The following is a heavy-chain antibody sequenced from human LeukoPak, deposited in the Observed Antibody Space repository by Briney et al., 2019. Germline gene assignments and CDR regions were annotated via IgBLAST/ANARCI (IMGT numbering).Heavy chain of an antibody. CDR1: GFTFSSYW. V-gene: IGHV3-7*01. Sequence: GGSLRLSCAASGFTFSSYWMSWVRQAPGKGLEWVANIKQDGSEKYYVDSVKGRFTISRDNAKNSLSLQMNSLRAEDTAVYYCARDLDTYDILTGYVSWGQGTLVTVSS. D-gene: IGHD3-9*01. J-gene: IGHJ5*02. CDR3: ARDLDTYDILTGYVS. CDR2: IKQDGSEK.